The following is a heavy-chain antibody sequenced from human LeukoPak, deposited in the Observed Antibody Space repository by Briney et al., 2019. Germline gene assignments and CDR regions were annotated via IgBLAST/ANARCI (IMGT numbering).Heavy chain of an antibody. J-gene: IGHJ5*02. V-gene: IGHV3-30*02. CDR1: GFTFNSYG. CDR2: IRYDGSNK. Sequence: AGGSLRPSCAASGFTFNSYGMHWVRQAPGKGLEWVAFIRYDGSNKYYADSVKGRFTISRDNSKNTLYLQMNSLRAEDTAVYYCAREDWFDPWGQGTLVTVSS. CDR3: AREDWFDP.